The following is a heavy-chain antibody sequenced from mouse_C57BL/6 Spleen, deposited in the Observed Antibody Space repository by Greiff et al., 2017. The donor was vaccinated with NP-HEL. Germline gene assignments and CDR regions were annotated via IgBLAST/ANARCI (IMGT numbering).Heavy chain of an antibody. CDR1: GFTFSDYG. J-gene: IGHJ3*01. Sequence: EVKVVESGGGLVKPGGSLKLSCAASGFTFSDYGMHWVRQAPEKGLEWVAYISSGSSTIYYADTVKGRFTISRDNAKNTLFLQMTSLRSEDTAMYYCARPGNYVWFAYWGQGTLVTVSA. CDR3: ARPGNYVWFAY. CDR2: ISSGSSTI. D-gene: IGHD2-1*01. V-gene: IGHV5-17*01.